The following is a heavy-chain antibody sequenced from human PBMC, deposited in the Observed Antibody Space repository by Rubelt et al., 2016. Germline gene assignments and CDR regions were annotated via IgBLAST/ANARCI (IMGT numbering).Heavy chain of an antibody. Sequence: LQQGGAGLLKPSETLSLTCAVYGGSFSGYYWSWIRQPPGKGLEWIGEINHSGSTNYNPSLKRRVTISVDTSKNQFSLKLSSVTAADTAVYYCARNQVGGYGGGGQQLDYWGQGTLVTVSS. CDR3: ARNQVGGYGGGGQQLDY. D-gene: IGHD4-23*01. V-gene: IGHV4-34*01. CDR1: GGSFSGYY. J-gene: IGHJ4*02. CDR2: INHSGST.